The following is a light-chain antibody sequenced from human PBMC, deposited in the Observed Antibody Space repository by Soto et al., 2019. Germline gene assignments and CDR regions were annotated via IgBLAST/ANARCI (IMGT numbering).Light chain of an antibody. CDR1: SSKIGAGYD. Sequence: QSVLTQPPSVSGAPGQRVTISCTGSSSKIGAGYDVHWYQQLPGTAPKLLIYGNSNRPSGVPDRFSGSKSGTSASLAITGLQAEDEADYYCQSYDSSLSGSVVFGGGTQLTVL. CDR2: GNS. V-gene: IGLV1-40*01. J-gene: IGLJ2*01. CDR3: QSYDSSLSGSVV.